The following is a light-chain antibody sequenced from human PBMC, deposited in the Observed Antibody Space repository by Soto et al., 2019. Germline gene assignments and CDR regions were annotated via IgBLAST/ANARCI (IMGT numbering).Light chain of an antibody. Sequence: DIQMTQSPSTLSASVGDRVTITCRASQSIGHWLAWYQQKPGKAPKVLIYGASSLESGVPSRFSGSGSGTELTLTISSLQPDDFASYYCQQYNSYQYTFGQGTKLEIK. J-gene: IGKJ2*01. CDR3: QQYNSYQYT. V-gene: IGKV1-5*03. CDR2: GAS. CDR1: QSIGHW.